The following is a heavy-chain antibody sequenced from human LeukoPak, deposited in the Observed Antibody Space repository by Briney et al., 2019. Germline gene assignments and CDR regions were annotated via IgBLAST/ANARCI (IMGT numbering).Heavy chain of an antibody. CDR2: IYPGDSDT. J-gene: IGHJ4*02. D-gene: IGHD4-17*01. V-gene: IGHV5-51*01. CDR3: ARHLPTVTTPGVDFDY. Sequence: GESLKISCKGSGYSFTSYWIGWVRQMPGKGLAWMGIIYPGDSDTRYSPSFQGQVTISADKSISTAYLQWSSLKASDTAMYYCARHLPTVTTPGVDFDYWGQGTLVTVSS. CDR1: GYSFTSYW.